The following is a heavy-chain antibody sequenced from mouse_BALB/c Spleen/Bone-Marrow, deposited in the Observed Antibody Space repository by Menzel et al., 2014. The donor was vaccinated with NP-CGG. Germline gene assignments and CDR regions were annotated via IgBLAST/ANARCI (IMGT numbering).Heavy chain of an antibody. Sequence: EVKLVEPGGGLVQPGGSLKISCAASGFTFSSYGMSWVRQTPDKRLDLVATINSNGGSTYYPDSVKGRFTISRDNAKNTLYLQMSSLKSEDTAMYYCARDNYYDYDRFAYWGQGTLVTVSA. J-gene: IGHJ3*01. CDR3: ARDNYYDYDRFAY. V-gene: IGHV5-6-3*01. CDR2: INSNGGST. CDR1: GFTFSSYG. D-gene: IGHD2-4*01.